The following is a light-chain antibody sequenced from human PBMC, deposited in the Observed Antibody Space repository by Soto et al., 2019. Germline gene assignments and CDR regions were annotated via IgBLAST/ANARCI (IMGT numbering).Light chain of an antibody. J-gene: IGKJ1*01. CDR2: GAS. V-gene: IGKV3-15*01. Sequence: EIVMTQSPATLSVSPGERATLSCRASQSVSSNLAWYQQKPGQSPRLLIYGASTRATGVPARFSGSGSGTESTITISSLLSEYFAVYCRQQYIKLWTFGQGTKVEIK. CDR3: QQYIKLWT. CDR1: QSVSSN.